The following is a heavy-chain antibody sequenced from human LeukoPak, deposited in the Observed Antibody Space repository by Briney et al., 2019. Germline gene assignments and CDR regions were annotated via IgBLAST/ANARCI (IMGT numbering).Heavy chain of an antibody. D-gene: IGHD2-8*01. V-gene: IGHV3-21*01. J-gene: IGHJ5*02. Sequence: GGSLRLSCVASGITFRSYSMNWVRQAPGKGLEWVSSISSGSGVIYYADSVKGRFTISRDNAQNSLYLQMNGLGAEDTAVYYCAGRSCTNGKCPFDPWGQGTLVTVSS. CDR2: ISSGSGVI. CDR3: AGRSCTNGKCPFDP. CDR1: GITFRSYS.